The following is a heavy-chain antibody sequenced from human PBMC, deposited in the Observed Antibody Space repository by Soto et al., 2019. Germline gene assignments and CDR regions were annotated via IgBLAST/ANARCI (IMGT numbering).Heavy chain of an antibody. D-gene: IGHD3-16*01. J-gene: IGHJ4*02. V-gene: IGHV3-23*01. Sequence: EVHLLESGGGLVQPGGSLRLSCAASGFAFSDYAMTWVRQAPGKGLEWVSDISDGDGATHYADSVKGRFTISRDDSKNTLYLQMDSLRAEDAAVYYCAKGRTFFAFWGQGNLGTVSS. CDR3: AKGRTFFAF. CDR1: GFAFSDYA. CDR2: ISDGDGAT.